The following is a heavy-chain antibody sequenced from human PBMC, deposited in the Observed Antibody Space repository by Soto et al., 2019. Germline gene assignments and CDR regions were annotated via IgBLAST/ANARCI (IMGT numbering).Heavy chain of an antibody. D-gene: IGHD1-7*01. J-gene: IGHJ4*02. CDR1: GFTFNTYG. Sequence: QVQLVESGGGVVQPGKSLRLSCAASGFTFNTYGMHWVRQAPGKGPEWVALISNDGSNKYYADSVKGRFTISRDNSKNTLYLQMNSLRAEDTAVYYCANWNYPQSDWGQGTLVTVSS. CDR3: ANWNYPQSD. V-gene: IGHV3-30*18. CDR2: ISNDGSNK.